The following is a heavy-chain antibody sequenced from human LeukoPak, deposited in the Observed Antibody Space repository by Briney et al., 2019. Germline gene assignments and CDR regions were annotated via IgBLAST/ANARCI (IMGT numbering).Heavy chain of an antibody. CDR2: INSDGSRT. Sequence: PGGSLRLSCAASGFTFSDYWMHWVRHAPGKGLVWVSLINSDGSRTTYADSVKGRFTISRDNAKNTLYLQMNSLRAEDTAVYYCARDRASGLGYWGQGTLVTVSS. CDR1: GFTFSDYW. V-gene: IGHV3-74*01. J-gene: IGHJ4*02. CDR3: ARDRASGLGY. D-gene: IGHD6-19*01.